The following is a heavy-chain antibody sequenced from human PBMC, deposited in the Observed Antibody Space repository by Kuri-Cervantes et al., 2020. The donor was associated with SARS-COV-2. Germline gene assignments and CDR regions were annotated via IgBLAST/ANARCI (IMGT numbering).Heavy chain of an antibody. D-gene: IGHD3-3*01. J-gene: IGHJ4*02. Sequence: GGSLRLSCAASGFTFSSYAMSWVRQAPGKGLEWVSAISGSGGSTYYADSVKGRFTISRDNSKNSLYLQMNSLRAEDTAVYYCARDPRFLEWLDYFEYWGQGTLVTVSS. CDR3: ARDPRFLEWLDYFEY. CDR2: ISGSGGST. V-gene: IGHV3-23*01. CDR1: GFTFSSYA.